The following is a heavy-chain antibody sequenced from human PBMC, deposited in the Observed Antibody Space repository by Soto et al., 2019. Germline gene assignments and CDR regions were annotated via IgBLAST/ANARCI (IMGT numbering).Heavy chain of an antibody. CDR2: INPNGGST. D-gene: IGHD2-15*01. CDR3: AAWCSAGGCPPGPWN. V-gene: IGHV1-46*03. Sequence: VQSGAEVRKPGASVKVSCKASGYSFTTYYIHWFRQAPGQGLEWMAIINPNGGSTNSAQKFQGRVTVTRDMSASTVYRERSSLRSDDTAVYYGAAWCSAGGCPPGPWNWGRGTMVTVSS. J-gene: IGHJ3*01. CDR1: GYSFTTYY.